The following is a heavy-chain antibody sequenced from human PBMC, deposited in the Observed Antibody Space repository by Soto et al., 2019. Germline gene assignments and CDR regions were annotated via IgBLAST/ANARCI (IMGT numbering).Heavy chain of an antibody. V-gene: IGHV3-13*04. D-gene: IGHD5-12*01. Sequence: GSLRLSCAASGFTFSTYAISWVRQAPGKGLEWVSAIGTAGDTYYPDSVKGRFTISRENAKNSLYLQMNSLRAGDTAVYYCARVLRGYSGFEDYYDYWGQGALVTVS. CDR3: ARVLRGYSGFEDYYDY. CDR2: IGTAGDT. J-gene: IGHJ4*02. CDR1: GFTFSTYA.